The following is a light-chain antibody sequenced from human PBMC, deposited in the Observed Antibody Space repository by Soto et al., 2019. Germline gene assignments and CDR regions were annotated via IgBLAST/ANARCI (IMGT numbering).Light chain of an antibody. J-gene: IGKJ1*01. CDR2: KAS. CDR1: QSISSW. Sequence: DIQMTQSPSTLSASVGDRVTITCRASQSISSWLAWYQQKPGKAPKLLIYKASSLESGVPSRFSGSGSGTEFTLTISSLQPDDFATYYCQQYNNWPPGTFGQGTK. V-gene: IGKV1-5*03. CDR3: QQYNNWPPGT.